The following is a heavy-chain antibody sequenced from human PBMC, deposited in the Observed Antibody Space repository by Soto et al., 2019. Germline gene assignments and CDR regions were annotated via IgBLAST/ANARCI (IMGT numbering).Heavy chain of an antibody. V-gene: IGHV3-21*01. CDR1: GFTFSSYS. J-gene: IGHJ6*02. CDR2: ISSSSSYI. CDR3: AREPRPRELLEWLPHYYGMDV. D-gene: IGHD3-3*01. Sequence: EVQLVESGGGLVKPGGSLRLSCAASGFTFSSYSMNWVRQAPGKGLEWVSSISSSSSYIYYADSVKGRFTISRDNAKNSLYLQMNSLRAEDTAVYYCAREPRPRELLEWLPHYYGMDVWGQGTTVTVSS.